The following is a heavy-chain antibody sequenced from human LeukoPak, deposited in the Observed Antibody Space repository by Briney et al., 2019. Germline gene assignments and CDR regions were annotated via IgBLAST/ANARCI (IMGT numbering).Heavy chain of an antibody. CDR1: GFTFSTYA. D-gene: IGHD3/OR15-3a*01. J-gene: IGHJ4*02. CDR3: ARGRTGAGKYYLDY. Sequence: GGSLRLSCAPSGFTFSTYAIIWVRQAPGKGLEWVSSISSSGATTYYSDTVKGRFTISRDNSKNTLHLQLSSLRVEDTATYFCARGRTGAGKYYLDYWGQGTLVTVSS. V-gene: IGHV3-23*01. CDR2: ISSSGATT.